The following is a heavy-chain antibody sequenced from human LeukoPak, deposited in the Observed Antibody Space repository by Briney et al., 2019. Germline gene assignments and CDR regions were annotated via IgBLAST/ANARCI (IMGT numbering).Heavy chain of an antibody. CDR1: GGSISSGDYY. V-gene: IGHV4-39*07. D-gene: IGHD3-10*01. Sequence: SPSETLSLTCTVSGGSISSGDYYWSWIRQPPGKGLEWIGEINHSGSTNYNPSLKSRVTISVDTSKNQFSLKLSSVTAADTAVYYCARGWSVILWFGESTNFDYWGQGTLVTVSS. CDR2: INHSGST. J-gene: IGHJ4*02. CDR3: ARGWSVILWFGESTNFDY.